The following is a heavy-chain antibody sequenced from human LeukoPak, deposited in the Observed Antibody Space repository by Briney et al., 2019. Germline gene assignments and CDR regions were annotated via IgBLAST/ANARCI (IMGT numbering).Heavy chain of an antibody. CDR3: AWLSSVAAAGIDY. J-gene: IGHJ4*02. V-gene: IGHV3-30*03. Sequence: GGSLRLSCAVSGFTFSSYGMHWVRQAPGKGLEWVAVISYDGSNKYYADSVKGRFTISRDNSKNTLYLQMNSLRAEDTAVYYCAWLSSVAAAGIDYWGQGTLVTVSS. CDR1: GFTFSSYG. CDR2: ISYDGSNK. D-gene: IGHD6-13*01.